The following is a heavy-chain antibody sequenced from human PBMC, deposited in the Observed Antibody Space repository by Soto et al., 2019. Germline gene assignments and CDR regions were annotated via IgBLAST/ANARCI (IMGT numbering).Heavy chain of an antibody. Sequence: QVQLQQWGAGLLKPSETLSLTCAVYGGSFSGYYWSWIRQPPGKGLEWIGEINHSGSTNYNPSLKSRVTISVDTAKNQFSPKLSSVTAADTAVYYCARAVRWFQRYYYYGMDVWGQGTTVTVSS. D-gene: IGHD4-17*01. CDR3: ARAVRWFQRYYYYGMDV. V-gene: IGHV4-34*01. CDR1: GGSFSGYY. J-gene: IGHJ6*02. CDR2: INHSGST.